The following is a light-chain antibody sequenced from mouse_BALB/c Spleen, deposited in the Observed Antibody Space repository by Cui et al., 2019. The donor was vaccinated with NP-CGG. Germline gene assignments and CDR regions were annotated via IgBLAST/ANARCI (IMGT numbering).Light chain of an antibody. J-gene: IGLJ1*01. CDR1: TGAVTSNNY. Sequence: QAVVTQDSALTTSPGEIVTLTCHSSTGAVTSNNYANWVQEKPDHLFTGLIGGTNNRAPGVPARFSGSLIGDKAALTITGAQTEDETIYFCALWYSNHWVFGGGTKLTVL. CDR3: ALWYSNHWV. CDR2: GTN. V-gene: IGLV1*01.